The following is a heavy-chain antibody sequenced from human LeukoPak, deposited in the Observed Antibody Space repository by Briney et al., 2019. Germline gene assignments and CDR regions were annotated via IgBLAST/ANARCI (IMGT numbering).Heavy chain of an antibody. D-gene: IGHD3-3*01. V-gene: IGHV4-59*01. Sequence: KPSETLSLTCTVSSGSISSYYWIWIRQPPGMGLEWIGYIYYSGSTNSNPSLKSLVTISVETSKTQSSLKLSSVTAADTAVYFCARGSSPNYGFWSGYYGFDCWGQGTLVTVSS. CDR3: ARGSSPNYGFWSGYYGFDC. CDR1: SGSISSYY. J-gene: IGHJ4*02. CDR2: IYYSGST.